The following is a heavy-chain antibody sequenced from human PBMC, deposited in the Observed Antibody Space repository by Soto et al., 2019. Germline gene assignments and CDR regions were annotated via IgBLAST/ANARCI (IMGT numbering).Heavy chain of an antibody. CDR2: INAGNGNT. D-gene: IGHD4-17*01. J-gene: IGHJ1*01. V-gene: IGHV1-3*01. CDR3: ARGTSPVTTVLQH. CDR1: GYTFTSYA. Sequence: ASVKVSCKASGYTFTSYAMHWVRQAPGQRLEWMGWINAGNGNTKYSQKFQGRVTITRDTSASTAYMELSSLRSEDTAVYYCARGTSPVTTVLQHWGQGTLVTVSS.